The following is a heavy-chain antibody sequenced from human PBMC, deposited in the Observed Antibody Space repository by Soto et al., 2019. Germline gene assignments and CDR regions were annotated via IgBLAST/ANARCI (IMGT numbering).Heavy chain of an antibody. Sequence: GASVKVSCKASGGTFGSYAISWVRQAPGQGXEWMGGIIPIFGTANYAQKFQGGVTITADKSTSTAYMELSSLRSEDTAVYYCAVTSYCSGGSCYPYYYVMDVWGQGTTVTV. CDR1: GGTFGSYA. D-gene: IGHD2-15*01. V-gene: IGHV1-69*06. CDR3: AVTSYCSGGSCYPYYYVMDV. J-gene: IGHJ6*02. CDR2: IIPIFGTA.